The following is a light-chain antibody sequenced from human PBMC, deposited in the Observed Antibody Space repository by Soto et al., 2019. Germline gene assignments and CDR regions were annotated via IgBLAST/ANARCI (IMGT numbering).Light chain of an antibody. CDR2: DVS. J-gene: IGLJ3*02. CDR3: SSYTTTTRL. Sequence: QSALTQPASVSGSTGQSVTISCTGTSIDIGSNNYVSWFQQRPGKAPTLIIYDVSNRPTGVSTHFSGSKSGNTASLTISGLLPEDEAEYYCSSYTTTTRLFGGGTKLTVL. CDR1: SIDIGSNNY. V-gene: IGLV2-14*01.